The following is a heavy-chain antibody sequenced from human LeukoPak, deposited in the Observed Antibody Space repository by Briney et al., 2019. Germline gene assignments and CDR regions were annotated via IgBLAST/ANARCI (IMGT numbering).Heavy chain of an antibody. V-gene: IGHV4-30-4*07. CDR3: ARVVAAAGNNWFDP. J-gene: IGHJ5*02. CDR2: IHDSGST. Sequence: SETLSLTCVVSGDSISSGGYSWSWIRQTPGKGLEWIAYIHDSGSTYNNPSLKSRLSISIDTPKNQFSLKLNSVTAADTAVYYCARVVAAAGNNWFDPWGQGTLVTVSS. CDR1: GDSISSGGYS. D-gene: IGHD6-13*01.